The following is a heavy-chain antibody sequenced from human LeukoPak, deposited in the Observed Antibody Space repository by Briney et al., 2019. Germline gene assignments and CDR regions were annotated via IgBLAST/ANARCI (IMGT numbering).Heavy chain of an antibody. CDR2: LYPSGST. V-gene: IGHV4-4*07. D-gene: IGHD3-10*01. CDR1: GGSIRSYH. Sequence: SETLSLTCTVSGGSIRSYHWNWIRQPAGKGLEWIGRLYPSGSTNYNPSLKSRVTMSVDTSKSQFSLRLSSVTAADTAVYYCAREQVRGVTFSGLDVWGQGTTVIVSS. CDR3: AREQVRGVTFSGLDV. J-gene: IGHJ6*02.